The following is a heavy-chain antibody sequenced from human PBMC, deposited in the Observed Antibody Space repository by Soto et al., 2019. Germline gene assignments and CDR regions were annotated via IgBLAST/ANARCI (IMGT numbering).Heavy chain of an antibody. J-gene: IGHJ6*03. CDR2: IYPGDSDT. D-gene: IGHD6-13*01. CDR1: GYSFTSYW. Sequence: RGESLKISCKGSGYSFTSYWIGWVRQMPGKGLEWMGIIYPGDSDTRYSPSFQGQVTISADKSISTAYLQWSSLKASDTAMYYCASNSIAAAGKYYYYYMDVWGKGTTVTVSS. V-gene: IGHV5-51*01. CDR3: ASNSIAAAGKYYYYYMDV.